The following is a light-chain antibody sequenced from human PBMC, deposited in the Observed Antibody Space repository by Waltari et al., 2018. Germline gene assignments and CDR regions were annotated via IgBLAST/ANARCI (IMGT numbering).Light chain of an antibody. Sequence: QSALTQPASVSGSPGQSTTISCTGTSSDVGGYNYASWYQQHPGKAPKLIIYEVTNRPSGISNRFSGSKSANTASLTISGLQAEDEADYYCSSYTSSNTLVFGGGTKLTVL. CDR1: SSDVGGYNY. V-gene: IGLV2-14*01. J-gene: IGLJ2*01. CDR3: SSYTSSNTLV. CDR2: EVT.